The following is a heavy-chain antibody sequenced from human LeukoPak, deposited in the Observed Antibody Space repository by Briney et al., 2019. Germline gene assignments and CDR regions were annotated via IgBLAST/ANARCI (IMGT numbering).Heavy chain of an antibody. CDR1: GGSISSYY. J-gene: IGHJ4*02. CDR3: ARDTRGYCSGGSCSMFDY. Sequence: PSETLSLTCTVSGGSISSYYWSWIRQPPGKGVEWIGYIYYSGSTNYNPSLKSRVTISVDTSKNQFSLKLSSVTAADTAVYYCARDTRGYCSGGSCSMFDYWGQGTLVTVSS. CDR2: IYYSGST. D-gene: IGHD2-15*01. V-gene: IGHV4-59*01.